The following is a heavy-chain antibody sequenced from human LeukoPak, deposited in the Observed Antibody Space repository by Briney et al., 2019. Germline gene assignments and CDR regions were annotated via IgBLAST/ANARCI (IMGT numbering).Heavy chain of an antibody. CDR1: GGSFSGYY. D-gene: IGHD3-10*01. J-gene: IGHJ6*04. V-gene: IGHV4-34*01. Sequence: SETLSLTCAVYGGSFSGYYWSWIRQPPGKGLEWLGEINHSGSTNYNPSLKSRVTLSVDTSKNQFSLKLSSVTAADTAVYYCARVVMVRGVLYYYYGMDVWGKGTTVTVSS. CDR2: INHSGST. CDR3: ARVVMVRGVLYYYYGMDV.